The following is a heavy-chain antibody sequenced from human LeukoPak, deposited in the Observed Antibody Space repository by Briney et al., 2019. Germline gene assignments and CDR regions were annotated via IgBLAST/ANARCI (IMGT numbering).Heavy chain of an antibody. J-gene: IGHJ6*02. V-gene: IGHV3-72*01. CDR2: TRTKAKDYTT. Sequence: PGGSLRLSCATSGFTFSDHYMDWVRQAPGKGLEWVGRTRTKAKDYTTEYAASVKGRFTVSRDESMHSLYLQMNSLKTEDTAVYYCARGPTVTFNYHYGMDVWGQGTTVTVSS. CDR1: GFTFSDHY. D-gene: IGHD4-17*01. CDR3: ARGPTVTFNYHYGMDV.